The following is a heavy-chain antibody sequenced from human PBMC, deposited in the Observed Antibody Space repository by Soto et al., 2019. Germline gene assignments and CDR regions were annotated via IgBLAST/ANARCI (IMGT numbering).Heavy chain of an antibody. V-gene: IGHV1-3*01. CDR1: GYTFTSYA. CDR3: ARDRMVRGYVTYYFDY. CDR2: INAGNGNT. J-gene: IGHJ4*02. D-gene: IGHD3-10*01. Sequence: ASVKVSCKASGYTFTSYAMHWVRQAPGQRLEWMGWINAGNGNTKYSQKFQGRVTITRDTSASTAYMELSSLRSEDTAVYYCARDRMVRGYVTYYFDYWGQGTLVTVSS.